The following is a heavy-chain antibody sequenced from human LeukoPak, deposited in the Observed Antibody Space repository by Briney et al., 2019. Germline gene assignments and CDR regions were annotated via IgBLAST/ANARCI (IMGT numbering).Heavy chain of an antibody. CDR1: GGSISSGGYY. D-gene: IGHD1-26*01. J-gene: IGHJ4*02. CDR2: IFYSGIT. V-gene: IGHV4-31*03. CDR3: ARQGELLSHFDY. Sequence: SSETLSLTCTVSGGSISSGGYYWSWIRQHPGKGLEWIGYIFYSGITYYNPSLRSRVTISADTSKNQFSLKLSSVTAADTALYYCARQGELLSHFDYWGQGTLVTISS.